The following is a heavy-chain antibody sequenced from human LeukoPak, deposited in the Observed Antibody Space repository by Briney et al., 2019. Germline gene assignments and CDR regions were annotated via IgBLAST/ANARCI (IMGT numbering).Heavy chain of an antibody. J-gene: IGHJ4*02. CDR2: ISAKNGNA. Sequence: GASVKVSCKASGYSFTNYGVAWVRQAPGQGPEWMGWISAKNGNANYAQQFQGRVTMTIETSTNTAYMELRSLRSDDTAVYYCARDLNGGLIRYWGQGTLVTVSS. CDR3: ARDLNGGLIRY. V-gene: IGHV1-18*01. CDR1: GYSFTNYG. D-gene: IGHD2-21*01.